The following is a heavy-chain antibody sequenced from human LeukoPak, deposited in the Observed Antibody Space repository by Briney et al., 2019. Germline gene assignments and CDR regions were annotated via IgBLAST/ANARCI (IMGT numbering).Heavy chain of an antibody. CDR2: IYYSGST. J-gene: IGHJ3*02. CDR3: ARVFYGSGSFADASDI. Sequence: SETLSLTCTVSGGSISSYYWSWIRQPPGKGLEWIGYIYYSGSTNYNPSLKSRVTISVDTSKNQFSLKLSSVAAADTAVYYCARVFYGSGSFADASDICVQAAMVTVSS. V-gene: IGHV4-59*08. D-gene: IGHD3-10*01. CDR1: GGSISSYY.